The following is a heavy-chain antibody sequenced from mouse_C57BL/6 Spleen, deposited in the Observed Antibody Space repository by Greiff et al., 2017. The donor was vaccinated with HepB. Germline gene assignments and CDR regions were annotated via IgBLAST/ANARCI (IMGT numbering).Heavy chain of an antibody. CDR2: IWSGGST. V-gene: IGHV2-2*01. D-gene: IGHD1-1*01. CDR3: ARKGDYYGSGHFDV. Sequence: VMLVESGPGLVQPSQSLSITCTVSGFSLTSYGVHWVRQSPGKGLEWLGVIWSGGSTDYNAAFISRLSISKDNSKSQVFFKMNSLQADDTAIYYCARKGDYYGSGHFDVWGTGTTVTVSS. CDR1: GFSLTSYG. J-gene: IGHJ1*03.